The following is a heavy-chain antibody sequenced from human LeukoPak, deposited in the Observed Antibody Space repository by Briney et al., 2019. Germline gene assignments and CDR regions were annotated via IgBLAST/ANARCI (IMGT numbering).Heavy chain of an antibody. D-gene: IGHD6-19*01. V-gene: IGHV4-61*02. CDR1: GASISSDTYF. CDR2: ISSTGRT. CDR3: AKGAGPPWFDP. Sequence: SETLSLTCTVSGASISSDTYFWSWIRQPAGKGLEWIGRISSTGRTDYNPSLTSRVIISVDTSKNQLSLKLSSVTAADTAVYYCAKGAGPPWFDPWGQGTLVTVSS. J-gene: IGHJ5*02.